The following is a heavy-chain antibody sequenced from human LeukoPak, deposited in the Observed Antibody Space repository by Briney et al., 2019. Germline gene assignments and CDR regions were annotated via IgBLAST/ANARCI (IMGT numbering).Heavy chain of an antibody. J-gene: IGHJ4*02. Sequence: AASVKVSCKASGGTLSSYAISWVRQAPGQGLEWMGGIIPIFGTANYAQKFQGRVTITADKSTSTAYMELSSLRSEDTAVYYCARSSIIAAAGPYYFDYWGQGTLVTVSS. CDR2: IIPIFGTA. CDR1: GGTLSSYA. V-gene: IGHV1-69*06. D-gene: IGHD6-13*01. CDR3: ARSSIIAAAGPYYFDY.